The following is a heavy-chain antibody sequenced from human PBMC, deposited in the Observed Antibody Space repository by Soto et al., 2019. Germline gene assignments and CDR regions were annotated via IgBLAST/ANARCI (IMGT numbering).Heavy chain of an antibody. CDR2: TYYRSKWYN. Sequence: SRTLSLTCAISGDSVSSNSAAWNWIRQSPSRGLEWLGRTYYRSKWYNDYAVSVKSRITINPDTSKNQFSLQLNSVTPEDTAVYYCARERGGCSGASCPLYFDYWGQGTLVTVSS. CDR1: GDSVSSNSAA. J-gene: IGHJ4*02. CDR3: ARERGGCSGASCPLYFDY. D-gene: IGHD2-15*01. V-gene: IGHV6-1*01.